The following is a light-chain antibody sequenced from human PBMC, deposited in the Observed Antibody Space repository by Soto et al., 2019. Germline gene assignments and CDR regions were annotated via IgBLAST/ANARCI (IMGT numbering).Light chain of an antibody. CDR2: GAS. Sequence: LMPLPGTLSFFSGERATLSCSASKSVSSTYLAWYQLKPGQAPRLLIYGASSRATGIPDRFSGSGSGTDFTLTISRLEPEDFAVYYCQHFGSSPRAFGQGTKVDIK. V-gene: IGKV3-20*01. CDR3: QHFGSSPRA. CDR1: KSVSSTY. J-gene: IGKJ1*01.